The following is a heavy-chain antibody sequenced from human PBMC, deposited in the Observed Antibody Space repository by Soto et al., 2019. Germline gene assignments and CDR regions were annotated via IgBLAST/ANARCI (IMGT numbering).Heavy chain of an antibody. CDR2: ISYDGSNK. CDR3: AKILKGVAATQADYYGMDV. Sequence: PGGSLRLSCAASGFTFSSYGMHWVRQAPGKGLEWVAVISYDGSNKYYADSVKGRFTISRDNSKNTLYLQMNSLRAEDTAVYYCAKILKGVAATQADYYGMDVWGQGTTVTVSS. J-gene: IGHJ6*02. D-gene: IGHD2-15*01. CDR1: GFTFSSYG. V-gene: IGHV3-30*18.